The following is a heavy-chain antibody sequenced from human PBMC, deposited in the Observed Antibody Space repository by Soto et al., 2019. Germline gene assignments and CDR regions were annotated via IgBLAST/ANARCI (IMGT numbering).Heavy chain of an antibody. V-gene: IGHV3-23*01. J-gene: IGHJ4*02. CDR1: GFIFRDYA. CDR3: LKERRGIGWSVCDF. CDR2: ISGSGDSA. D-gene: IGHD6-19*01. Sequence: VQLLESGGGLVQPGGSLRLSCAASGFIFRDYAMNWVRQAPGKGLEWVSDISGSGDSARYADSVKGRFTISRDNSRDTLYLHMNSLRVDDTAVYYCLKERRGIGWSVCDFWGQGDLVTVSA.